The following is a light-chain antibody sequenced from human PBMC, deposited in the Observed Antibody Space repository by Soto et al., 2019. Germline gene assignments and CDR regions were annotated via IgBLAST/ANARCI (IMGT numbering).Light chain of an antibody. J-gene: IGKJ5*01. CDR2: DAS. Sequence: EIVLTQYAATLSLCPGERAPLSCRASQSVSSYLAWYQQKPGQAPRLLIYDASNRATGIPARFSGSGSGTDFTLTISSLEPEDFAVYYCQQRSNWPPITFGQGTRLEIK. V-gene: IGKV3-11*01. CDR1: QSVSSY. CDR3: QQRSNWPPIT.